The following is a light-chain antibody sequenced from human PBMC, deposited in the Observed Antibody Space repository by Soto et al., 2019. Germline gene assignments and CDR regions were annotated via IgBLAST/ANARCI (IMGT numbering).Light chain of an antibody. CDR3: QQYGNSEII. Sequence: VLTQSRATLSLSPVDRATLCCTSSQSLTNSFIAWYQQKPGQAPRLLIYDTSSRASGIPDRFSGSGSGTDFTLTISRLEPEDFAVFYCQQYGNSEIILGQGTRLEI. CDR1: QSLTNSF. J-gene: IGKJ5*01. V-gene: IGKV3-20*01. CDR2: DTS.